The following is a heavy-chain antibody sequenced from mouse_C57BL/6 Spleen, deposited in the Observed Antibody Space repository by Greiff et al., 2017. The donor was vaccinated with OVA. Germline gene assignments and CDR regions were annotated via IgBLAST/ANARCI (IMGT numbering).Heavy chain of an antibody. V-gene: IGHV3-6*01. J-gene: IGHJ3*01. CDR1: GYSITSGYY. CDR3: ARTTTVVADPPWFAY. Sequence: EVQLVESGPGLVKPSQSLSLTCSVTGYSITSGYYWNWIRQFPGNKLEWMGYISYDGSNNYNPSLKNRISITRDTSKNQFFLKLNSVTTEDTATYYCARTTTVVADPPWFAYWGQGTLVTVSA. D-gene: IGHD1-1*01. CDR2: ISYDGSN.